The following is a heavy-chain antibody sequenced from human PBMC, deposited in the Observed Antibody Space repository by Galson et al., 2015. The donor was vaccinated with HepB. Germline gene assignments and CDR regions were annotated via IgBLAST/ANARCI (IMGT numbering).Heavy chain of an antibody. CDR3: ARVLAIWFGDPVWGYFDL. J-gene: IGHJ2*01. Sequence: TLSLTCAVYGGSFSGYYWSWIRQPPGKGLEWIGEINHSGSTNYNPSLKSRVTISVDTSKNQFSLKLSSVTAADTAVYYCARVLAIWFGDPVWGYFDLWGRGTLVTVSS. CDR1: GGSFSGYY. V-gene: IGHV4-34*01. CDR2: INHSGST. D-gene: IGHD3-10*01.